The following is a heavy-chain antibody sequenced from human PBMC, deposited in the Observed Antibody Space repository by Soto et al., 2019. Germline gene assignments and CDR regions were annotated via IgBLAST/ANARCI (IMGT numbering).Heavy chain of an antibody. D-gene: IGHD2-2*01. J-gene: IGHJ6*03. CDR1: GFSLSTSGVG. CDR2: IYWDDDK. CDR3: ARAPRTPHPPYYYYYYMDV. Sequence: QITLKESGPTLVNPTQTLTLTCTFSGFSLSTSGVGVGWIRQPPGKALEWLALIYWDDDKRYSPSLKSRLTITKDTSKNQVVLTMTNMDPVDTATYYCARAPRTPHPPYYYYYYMDVWGKGTTVTVSS. V-gene: IGHV2-5*02.